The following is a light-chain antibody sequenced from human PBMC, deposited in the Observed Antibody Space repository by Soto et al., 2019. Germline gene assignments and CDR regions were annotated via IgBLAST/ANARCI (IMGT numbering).Light chain of an antibody. CDR1: QHVGSF. Sequence: DIQTTKSLSSLFPSVQDRDSHTCRAGQHVGSFVNWYQQKPGKAPRLLIYATSNLQSGVTSRISGSGSGTEFTLTISSLQPEDFATYFCQQSYSAQYTFGQGAKVDIK. V-gene: IGKV1-39*01. CDR3: QQSYSAQYT. J-gene: IGKJ2*01. CDR2: ATS.